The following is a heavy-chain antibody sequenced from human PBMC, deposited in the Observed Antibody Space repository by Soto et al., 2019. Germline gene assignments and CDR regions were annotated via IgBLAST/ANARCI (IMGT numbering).Heavy chain of an antibody. V-gene: IGHV3-23*01. CDR2: ISGSGDSP. D-gene: IGHD6-19*01. J-gene: IGHJ4*02. CDR3: AKEDASGLYYFDS. Sequence: SRIRKAPGKGLEWVSIISGSGDSPYYADSVKGRFTISRDNSRNTLYLQMNSLRAGDSAKYYCAKEDASGLYYFDSWGQGTLVTVSS.